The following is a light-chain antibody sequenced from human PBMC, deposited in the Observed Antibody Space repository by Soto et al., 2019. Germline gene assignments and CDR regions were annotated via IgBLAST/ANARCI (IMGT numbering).Light chain of an antibody. Sequence: DIQMTQSPSSVSASVGYRFTITCRASQGISSWLAWYQQKPGKAPKLLIYAASSLQSGVPSRFSGSGSGTKFTLTIASLQPDDFATYYCQHGYSTPLTFGGGTTVDIK. V-gene: IGKV1-12*01. CDR2: AAS. J-gene: IGKJ4*01. CDR1: QGISSW. CDR3: QHGYSTPLT.